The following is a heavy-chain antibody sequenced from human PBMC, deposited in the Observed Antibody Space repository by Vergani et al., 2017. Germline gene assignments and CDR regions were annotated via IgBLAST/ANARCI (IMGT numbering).Heavy chain of an antibody. J-gene: IGHJ6*02. CDR2: MNPNSGNT. CDR1: GYTFTSYD. V-gene: IGHV1-8*01. D-gene: IGHD6-13*01. Sequence: QVQLVQSGAEVKKPGASVKVSCKASGYTFTSYDINWVRQATGQGLEWMGWMNPNSGNTGYAQKFQGRVTITADKSTSTAYMELSSLRSEDTAVYYCARELIAAGPSIYYYGMDVWGQGTTVTVSS. CDR3: ARELIAAGPSIYYYGMDV.